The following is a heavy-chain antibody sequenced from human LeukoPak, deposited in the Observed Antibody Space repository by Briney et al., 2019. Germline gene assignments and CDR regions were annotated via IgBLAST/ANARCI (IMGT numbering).Heavy chain of an antibody. V-gene: IGHV3-33*06. D-gene: IGHD2-2*01. CDR3: AKDPRSYCCSTSCPPWFDP. J-gene: IGHJ5*02. Sequence: GESLTLSCAASGFTFSSCGMHWVRLAPAKGLEWVAVIWFDGSNKYYADSVKGRFTISRDNSKNTLYLQMNSLRAEDTAVYYGAKDPRSYCCSTSCPPWFDPWGQGTLVTVSS. CDR2: IWFDGSNK. CDR1: GFTFSSCG.